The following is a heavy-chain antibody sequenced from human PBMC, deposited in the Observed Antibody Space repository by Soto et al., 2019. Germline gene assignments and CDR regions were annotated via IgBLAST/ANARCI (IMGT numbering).Heavy chain of an antibody. CDR3: ASHDIYSYSWVYFDY. CDR1: GGYVNSGGYS. J-gene: IGHJ4*02. D-gene: IGHD3-16*02. V-gene: IGHV4-30-2*01. CDR2: IYASGST. Sequence: QLQLQESGSGLVKPSQTLSLTCAVSGGYVNSGGYSWNWIRQPPGKGLEWIGHIYASGSTYYNPSLKSRVTISVDRYKNQFSLKLTSVTAADTAVYYCASHDIYSYSWVYFDYWGQGTLVTVSS.